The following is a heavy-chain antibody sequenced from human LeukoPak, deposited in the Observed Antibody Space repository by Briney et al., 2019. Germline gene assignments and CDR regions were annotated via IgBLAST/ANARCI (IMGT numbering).Heavy chain of an antibody. J-gene: IGHJ5*02. CDR2: INHSGST. CDR1: GGSFSGYY. Sequence: SETLSLTCAVYGGSFSGYYWSWIRQPPGKGLEWIGEINHSGSTNYNPSLKSRVTISVDTSKNQFSLKLSSVTAADTAVYYCARDLAAAGTLALNWFDPWGQGTLVTVSS. V-gene: IGHV4-34*01. CDR3: ARDLAAAGTLALNWFDP. D-gene: IGHD6-13*01.